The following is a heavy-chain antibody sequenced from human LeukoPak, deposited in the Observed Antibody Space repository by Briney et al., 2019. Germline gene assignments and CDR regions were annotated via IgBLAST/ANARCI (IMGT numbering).Heavy chain of an antibody. J-gene: IGHJ4*02. CDR2: IYYSGST. CDR1: GGSISSGGYY. CDR3: ATRGGYGDYVDY. D-gene: IGHD4-17*01. V-gene: IGHV4-31*03. Sequence: SETLSLTCTVSGGSISSGGYYWSWIRQHPGKGLEWIGYIYYSGSTYYNPSLKSRVTISVDTSKNQFSLKLSSVTAADTAVYYCATRGGYGDYVDYWGQGTLATVSS.